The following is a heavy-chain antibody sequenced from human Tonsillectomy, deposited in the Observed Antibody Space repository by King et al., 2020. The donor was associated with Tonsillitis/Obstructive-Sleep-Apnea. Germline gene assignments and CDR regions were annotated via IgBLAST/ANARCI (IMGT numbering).Heavy chain of an antibody. CDR2: IRSEAYGGTT. CDR3: TRGNHGFDY. J-gene: IGHJ4*02. V-gene: IGHV3-49*04. D-gene: IGHD1-14*01. CDR1: GFTFADYA. Sequence: QLVQSGGGLVQPGRSLRLSCTASGFTFADYAMNWVRQAPGKGLQWVGFIRSEAYGGTTEYAASVKGRFTISRDDSKTIAYLQMDSLKTEDTAVYYCTRGNHGFDYWGQGTLVTVSS.